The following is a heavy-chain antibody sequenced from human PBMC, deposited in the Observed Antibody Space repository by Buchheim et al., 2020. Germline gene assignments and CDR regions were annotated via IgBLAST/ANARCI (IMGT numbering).Heavy chain of an antibody. CDR3: AVGAHY. CDR2: IAGDGVKI. CDR1: GFIFDNFW. Sequence: DVQLVESGGGLVQSGGSLRLSCEASGFIFDNFWMTWVRQAQGKGLEWVASIAGDGVKISYGGAVKGRFTISRDNSKTSLFLQMDDLRSDDTAVYYCAVGAHYWGQGT. J-gene: IGHJ4*02. V-gene: IGHV3-7*01. D-gene: IGHD1-26*01.